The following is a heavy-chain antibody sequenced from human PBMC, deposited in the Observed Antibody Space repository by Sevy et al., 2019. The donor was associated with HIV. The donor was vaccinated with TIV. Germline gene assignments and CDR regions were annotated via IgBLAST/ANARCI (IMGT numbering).Heavy chain of an antibody. D-gene: IGHD6-19*01. CDR2: ISSTSSYI. J-gene: IGHJ4*02. CDR1: GFTFCSYS. Sequence: GGSLRLSCAASGFTFCSYSMNWVRQAPGKGLEWVSSISSTSSYIYYADSVKGRFTISRDNAKNSLYLQMNSLRAEDTAVYYCARARTYSSGGYPDYWGQGTLVTVSS. CDR3: ARARTYSSGGYPDY. V-gene: IGHV3-21*01.